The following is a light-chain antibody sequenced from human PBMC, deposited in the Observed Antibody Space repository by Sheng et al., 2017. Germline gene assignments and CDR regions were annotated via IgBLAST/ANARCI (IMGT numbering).Light chain of an antibody. V-gene: IGLV1-40*01. CDR1: SSNIGAGFD. CDR2: RSS. J-gene: IGLJ2*01. Sequence: QPVLTQPPSVSGAPGQRVTISCTGSSSNIGAGFDVHWYQQFPGTAPKLLIYRSSSRPSGVPDRFSGSKSGTSASLAITGLQTDDEADYFCQSYDNSHVIFGGGTKLTVL. CDR3: QSYDNSHVI.